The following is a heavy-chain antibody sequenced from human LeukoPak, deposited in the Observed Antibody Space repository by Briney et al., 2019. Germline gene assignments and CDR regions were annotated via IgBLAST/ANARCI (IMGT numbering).Heavy chain of an antibody. Sequence: SETLSLTCIVSGASITSYYWSWLPQPPGKGLELIGYVHYSGSTNYNPSLKSRVTISVDTSKTQFSLKLSSVTAADTAVYYCARHDYGATRDYWGQGTLVTVSS. J-gene: IGHJ4*02. CDR1: GASITSYY. CDR3: ARHDYGATRDY. D-gene: IGHD4-17*01. CDR2: VHYSGST. V-gene: IGHV4-59*08.